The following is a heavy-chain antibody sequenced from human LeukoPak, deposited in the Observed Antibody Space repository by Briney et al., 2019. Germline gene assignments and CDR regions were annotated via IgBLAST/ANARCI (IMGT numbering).Heavy chain of an antibody. Sequence: PGGSLRLSCVASGFTFSSYSMNWVRQAPGKGLEWVSSISSSSSYIYYADSVKGRFTISRDNAKNSLYLQMNSLRAEDTAVYYCARDRAEWELLSSFDYWGQGTLVTVSS. J-gene: IGHJ4*02. CDR1: GFTFSSYS. D-gene: IGHD1-26*01. CDR3: ARDRAEWELLSSFDY. CDR2: ISSSSSYI. V-gene: IGHV3-21*01.